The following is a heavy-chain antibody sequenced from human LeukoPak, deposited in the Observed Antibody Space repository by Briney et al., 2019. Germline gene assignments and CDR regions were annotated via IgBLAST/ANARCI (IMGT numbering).Heavy chain of an antibody. J-gene: IGHJ4*02. CDR2: ISSSGGST. V-gene: IGHV3-23*01. Sequence: GGSLRLSCAASGFTFSSYAMSWVRQAPGKGLEWVSAISSSGGSTYYAESVKGRFTISRDTSKNTLYLQMNSLRAEDTAVYYCAKDRPLNWGYYFDYWGQETLVTVSS. CDR3: AKDRPLNWGYYFDY. D-gene: IGHD7-27*01. CDR1: GFTFSSYA.